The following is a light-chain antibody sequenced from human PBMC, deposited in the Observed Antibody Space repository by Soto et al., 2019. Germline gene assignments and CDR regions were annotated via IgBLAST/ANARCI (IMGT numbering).Light chain of an antibody. J-gene: IGLJ1*01. CDR2: GNN. V-gene: IGLV1-40*01. CDR3: QSYDSTLSARYV. Sequence: QSVLTQPPSGSGAPGQTVTISCTASSSNLGAQYDVHWYQQRPGTAPKLLIFGNNNRPSGVPDRFSGAKSGTSASLAITGLQAEDEGDYYCQSYDSTLSARYVFGTGTKVIV. CDR1: SSNLGAQYD.